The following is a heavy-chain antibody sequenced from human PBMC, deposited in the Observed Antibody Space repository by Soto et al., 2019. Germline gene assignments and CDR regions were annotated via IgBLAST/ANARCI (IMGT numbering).Heavy chain of an antibody. D-gene: IGHD6-13*01. J-gene: IGHJ6*02. CDR1: GYTFTSYA. V-gene: IGHV1-3*01. CDR2: INAGNGNT. CDR3: ARDRSIAAAPNSYYYYGMDV. Sequence: ASVKVSCKASGYTFTSYAMHWVRQAPGQRLEWMGWINAGNGNTKYSQKFQGRVTITRDTSASTAYVELSSLRSEDTAVYYCARDRSIAAAPNSYYYYGMDVWGQGTTVTVSS.